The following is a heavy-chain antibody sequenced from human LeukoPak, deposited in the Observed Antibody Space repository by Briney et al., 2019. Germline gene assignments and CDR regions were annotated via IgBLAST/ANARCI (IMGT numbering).Heavy chain of an antibody. V-gene: IGHV1-69*13. J-gene: IGHJ4*02. CDR2: IIPIFGTA. D-gene: IGHD2-15*01. CDR1: GGTFSSYA. Sequence: GASVKVSCKASGGTFSSYAISWVRQAPGQGLEWMGGIIPIFGTANYAQKFQGRVTITADESTSTAYMELSSLRSEGTAVYYCARDRFYCSGGSCYSEYFDYWGQGTLVTVSS. CDR3: ARDRFYCSGGSCYSEYFDY.